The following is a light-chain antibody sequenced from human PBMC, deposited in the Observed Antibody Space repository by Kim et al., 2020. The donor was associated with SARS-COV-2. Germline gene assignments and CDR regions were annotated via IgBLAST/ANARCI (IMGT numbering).Light chain of an antibody. CDR3: QQDNIWPPIT. Sequence: EIVMTQSPATLSVSPGERATLSCRASQSVSSNLAWYQQKPGQDPRLLIYGASTRATGIPARFSGSGSGTEFTLTISSLQSEAFAVYYCQQDNIWPPITFGQGTRLEIK. CDR2: GAS. CDR1: QSVSSN. J-gene: IGKJ5*01. V-gene: IGKV3-15*01.